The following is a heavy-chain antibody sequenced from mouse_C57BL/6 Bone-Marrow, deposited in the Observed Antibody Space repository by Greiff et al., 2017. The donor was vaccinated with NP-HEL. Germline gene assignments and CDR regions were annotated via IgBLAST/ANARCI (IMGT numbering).Heavy chain of an antibody. CDR2: IDPSDSYT. CDR1: GYTFTSYW. V-gene: IGHV1-59*01. Sequence: QVQLQQPGAELVRPGTSVKLSCKASGYTFTSYWMHWVKQRPGQGLEWIGVIDPSDSYTNYNQKFKGKATLTVDTSSSTAYMQLSSLTSEDSAVYYCARYWDIGNYPLLDYWGQGTLVTVSA. J-gene: IGHJ3*01. D-gene: IGHD2-1*01. CDR3: ARYWDIGNYPLLDY.